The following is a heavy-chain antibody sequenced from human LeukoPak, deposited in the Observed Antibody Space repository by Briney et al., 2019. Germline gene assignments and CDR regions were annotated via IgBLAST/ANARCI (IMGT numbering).Heavy chain of an antibody. J-gene: IGHJ4*02. CDR1: GYTFTSYG. Sequence: ASVKVSCMASGYTFTSYGISWVRQAPGQGLEWMGWISAYNGNTNYAQKLQGRVTMTTDTSTSTAYMELRSLRSDDTAVYYCARDEMEQWLVLVDYWGQGTLVTVSS. D-gene: IGHD6-19*01. CDR3: ARDEMEQWLVLVDY. V-gene: IGHV1-18*04. CDR2: ISAYNGNT.